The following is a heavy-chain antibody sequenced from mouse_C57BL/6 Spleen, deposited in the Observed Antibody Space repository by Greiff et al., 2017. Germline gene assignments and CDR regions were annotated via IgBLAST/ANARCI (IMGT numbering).Heavy chain of an antibody. D-gene: IGHD2-1*01. J-gene: IGHJ2*01. V-gene: IGHV5-17*01. CDR3: ARPNGNWYYFDY. Sequence: EVKLVESGGGLVKPGGSLKLSCAASGFTFSDYGMHWVRQAPEKGLEWVAYISSGSSTIYYADTVKGRFTISRDNAKNTLFLQMTSLRSEDTAMYYCARPNGNWYYFDYWGQDTTLTVSS. CDR1: GFTFSDYG. CDR2: ISSGSSTI.